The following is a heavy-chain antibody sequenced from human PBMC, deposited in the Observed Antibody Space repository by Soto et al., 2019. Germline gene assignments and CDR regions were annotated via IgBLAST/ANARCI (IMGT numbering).Heavy chain of an antibody. CDR3: AKDGYDFWSGYYTGTLFDY. J-gene: IGHJ4*02. D-gene: IGHD3-3*01. CDR1: GFTFSSYG. CDR2: ISYDGSNK. V-gene: IGHV3-30*18. Sequence: QVQLVESVGGVVQPGRSLRLSCAASGFTFSSYGMHWVRQAPGKWLEWVAVISYDGSNKYYTDSLKGRFTISRYNSKNTLYLQMNSLRAEDTAVYYCAKDGYDFWSGYYTGTLFDYWGQGTLVTVSS.